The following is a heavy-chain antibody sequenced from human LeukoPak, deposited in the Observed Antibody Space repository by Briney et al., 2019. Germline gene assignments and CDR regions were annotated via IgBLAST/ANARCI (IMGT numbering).Heavy chain of an antibody. Sequence: GGSLRLSCAASGFTFSSYEMNWVRQAPGKGLEWVSYISSSGSTIYYADSVKGRFTVSRDNAKNSLYLQMNSLRAEDTAVYYCASRYSSGWYYFDYWGQGTLVTVSS. V-gene: IGHV3-48*03. D-gene: IGHD6-19*01. CDR2: ISSSGSTI. CDR3: ASRYSSGWYYFDY. CDR1: GFTFSSYE. J-gene: IGHJ4*02.